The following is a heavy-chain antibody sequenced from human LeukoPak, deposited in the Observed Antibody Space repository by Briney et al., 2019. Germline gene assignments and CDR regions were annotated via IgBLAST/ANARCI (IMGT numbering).Heavy chain of an antibody. CDR2: ISDIGSI. V-gene: IGHV4-59*08. J-gene: IGHJ4*02. D-gene: IGHD2/OR15-2a*01. CDR3: AGHHPRNTVDF. Sequence: SETLSLTSTVSGGSISSYYWSWIRQPPGKGLEWIAYISDIGSINYNPSLKSRVTISLDTSKNQFSLKLSSVTAADTAVYYCAGHHPRNTVDFWGQGTLVTVSS. CDR1: GGSISSYY.